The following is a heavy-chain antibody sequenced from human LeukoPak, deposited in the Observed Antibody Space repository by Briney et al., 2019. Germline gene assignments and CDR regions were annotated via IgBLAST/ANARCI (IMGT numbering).Heavy chain of an antibody. Sequence: SETLSLTCAVSGGSVSGHYWGWIRQPPGKGLEYIGYISDTGSTNYNPSFRSRLTISVDTSRNQFSLKLNSVTAADTAVYYCARLRRGSSWYYFDYWGQGTLVTVSS. J-gene: IGHJ4*02. CDR1: GGSVSGHY. D-gene: IGHD6-13*01. V-gene: IGHV4-59*02. CDR2: ISDTGST. CDR3: ARLRRGSSWYYFDY.